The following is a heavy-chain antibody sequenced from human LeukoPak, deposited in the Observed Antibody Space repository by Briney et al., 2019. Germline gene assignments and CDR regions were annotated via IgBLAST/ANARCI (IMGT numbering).Heavy chain of an antibody. Sequence: SETLSLTCTVSGGSISSYYWSWIRQPPGKGLEWIGYIYYSGSTNYNPSLKSRVTISVDTSKNQFSLKLSSVTAADTAVYYCARYRRLPYYFDYWGQGTLVTVSS. CDR2: IYYSGST. J-gene: IGHJ4*02. V-gene: IGHV4-59*01. CDR3: ARYRRLPYYFDY. CDR1: GGSISSYY. D-gene: IGHD2-21*01.